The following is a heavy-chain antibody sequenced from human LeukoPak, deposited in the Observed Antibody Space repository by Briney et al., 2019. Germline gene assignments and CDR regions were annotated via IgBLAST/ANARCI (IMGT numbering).Heavy chain of an antibody. CDR1: GFTFGDYA. D-gene: IGHD4-23*01. CDR2: ISGSGGST. CDR3: AKDLYGGNSPPDY. V-gene: IGHV3-23*01. Sequence: GGSLRLSCTASGFTFGDYAMSWVRQAPGKGLEWVSAISGSGGSTYYADSVKGRFTISRDNSKNTLYLQMNSLRAEDTAVYYCAKDLYGGNSPPDYWGQGTLVTVSS. J-gene: IGHJ4*02.